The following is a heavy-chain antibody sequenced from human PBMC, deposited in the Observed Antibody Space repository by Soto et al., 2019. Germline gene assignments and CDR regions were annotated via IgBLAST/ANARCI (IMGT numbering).Heavy chain of an antibody. CDR1: GYSFTNFW. CDR2: IFPGDSET. Sequence: GESLKISCKVSGYSFTNFWIGWVRQMPGQGLEWMGIIFPGDSETRYSPSFEGQVTISADKSIATAYLQWSSLKASDSAMYYCARSYSSAWFGAEFDYWGQGTLVTVSS. V-gene: IGHV5-51*01. CDR3: ARSYSSAWFGAEFDY. D-gene: IGHD6-19*01. J-gene: IGHJ4*02.